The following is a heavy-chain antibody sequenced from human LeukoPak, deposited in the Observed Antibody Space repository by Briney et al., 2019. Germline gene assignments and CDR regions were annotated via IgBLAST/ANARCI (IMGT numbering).Heavy chain of an antibody. CDR3: ARVFSAARFYDDY. J-gene: IGHJ4*02. D-gene: IGHD6-6*01. CDR2: MNPNSGGT. V-gene: IGHV1-2*02. CDR1: GYTFTSYD. Sequence: GASVKVSCKASGYTFTSYDINWVRQATGQGLEWMGWMNPNSGGTNYAQKFQGRVTMTRDTSISTAYMELSRLRSDDTAVYYCARVFSAARFYDDYWGQGTLVTVSS.